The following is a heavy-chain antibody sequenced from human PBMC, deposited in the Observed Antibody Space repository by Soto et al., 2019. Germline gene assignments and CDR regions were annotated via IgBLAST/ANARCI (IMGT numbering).Heavy chain of an antibody. V-gene: IGHV3-74*01. D-gene: IGHD3-22*01. J-gene: IGHJ4*02. CDR2: IKSDGSGT. Sequence: EVQLLESGGGLVQPGGSLRLSCAASGFTFSSYWMHWVRQAPGKGLVWVSRIKSDGSGTYYADSVKGRLTISRDNAKNTLYLQMNSLRAEDTAVYYCARGDGDYYDGNGYLGRHWGQGTLVTVSS. CDR3: ARGDGDYYDGNGYLGRH. CDR1: GFTFSSYW.